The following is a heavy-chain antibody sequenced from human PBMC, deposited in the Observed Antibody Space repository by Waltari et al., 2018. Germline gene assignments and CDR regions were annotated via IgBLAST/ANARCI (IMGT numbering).Heavy chain of an antibody. CDR3: ARGPGGWVGSPTLDY. CDR2: INSDGSST. D-gene: IGHD1-26*01. V-gene: IGHV3-74*01. J-gene: IGHJ4*02. CDR1: GFTFSSYW. Sequence: EVQLVESGGGLVQPGGSLRLSCAASGFTFSSYWMHWVRQAPGKGLVWVSRINSDGSSTSYADSVKGRFTISRDNAKNTLYLQMNSLRAEDTAVYYCARGPGGWVGSPTLDYWGQGTLVTVSS.